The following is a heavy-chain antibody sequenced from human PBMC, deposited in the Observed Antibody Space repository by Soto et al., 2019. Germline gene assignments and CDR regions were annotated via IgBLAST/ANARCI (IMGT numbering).Heavy chain of an antibody. CDR3: ARTYYYDSSGYYWVHYFDY. CDR1: GYICTSYW. Sequence: PWGSLKIPCKCAGYICTSYWIGWERQMPGKGLEWMGIIYPGDSATRYSPSFQGQVPISADKSISTAYLQWSSLKASDTAMYYCARTYYYDSSGYYWVHYFDYWGQGTLVTVSS. V-gene: IGHV5-51*01. D-gene: IGHD3-22*01. J-gene: IGHJ4*02. CDR2: IYPGDSAT.